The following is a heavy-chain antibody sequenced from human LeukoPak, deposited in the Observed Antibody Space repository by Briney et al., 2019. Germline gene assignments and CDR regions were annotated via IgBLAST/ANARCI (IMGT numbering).Heavy chain of an antibody. CDR2: TKEEGSEK. D-gene: IGHD3-3*01. CDR3: AKDRTRQAY. Sequence: AGSLRLSCAASAFTFSNYWMSWVRPTPGKGLEWVANTKEEGSEKFYVDSLKGRLTIYTDNAKNSLYLQMNSLRAEDTAVYYCAKDRTRQAYWGQGTLVTVSS. V-gene: IGHV3-7*03. CDR1: AFTFSNYW. J-gene: IGHJ4*02.